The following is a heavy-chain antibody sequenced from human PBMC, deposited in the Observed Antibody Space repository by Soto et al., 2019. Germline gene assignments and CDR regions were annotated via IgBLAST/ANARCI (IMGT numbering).Heavy chain of an antibody. CDR1: GFTFSTYG. D-gene: IGHD3-10*01. V-gene: IGHV3-33*01. Sequence: GGALRLSCAASGFTFSTYGMHGVRQAPGKGLEWVAVIWYDGSNKYYADSVKGRFTISRDNSKNTLYLQMNSLRAEDTAVYYCARAVVWFGELFGDFDTWGQGTMLTVSS. CDR2: IWYDGSNK. CDR3: ARAVVWFGELFGDFDT. J-gene: IGHJ4*03.